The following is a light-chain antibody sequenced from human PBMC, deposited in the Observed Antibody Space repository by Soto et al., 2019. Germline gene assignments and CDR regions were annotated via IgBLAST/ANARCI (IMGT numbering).Light chain of an antibody. CDR1: QHVSSN. CDR3: QQYNNWPYT. CDR2: RAS. V-gene: IGKV3-15*01. Sequence: EIVMTQSPATLSVSPGGSATLSCRASQHVSSNFAWYRQKPGQAPTLLIYRASTRATGIPARFSGSGSGTAFTLTISCLQSEDFAVYYWQQYNNWPYTFGQGTKLEIK. J-gene: IGKJ2*01.